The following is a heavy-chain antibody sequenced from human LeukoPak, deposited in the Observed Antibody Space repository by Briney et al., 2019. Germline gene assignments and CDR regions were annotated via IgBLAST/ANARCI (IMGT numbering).Heavy chain of an antibody. D-gene: IGHD3-10*01. CDR2: VIPTSGTT. CDR1: GGSFSAYA. Sequence: SVKVSCKVFGGSFSAYAISWVRQAPGQGLEWMGGVIPTSGTTNYAQKFQGRVTVTADESTSTAYMELSSLRSEDTAVYYCAREAGHYGSGSYDWGQGTLVTVSS. J-gene: IGHJ4*02. V-gene: IGHV1-69*13. CDR3: AREAGHYGSGSYD.